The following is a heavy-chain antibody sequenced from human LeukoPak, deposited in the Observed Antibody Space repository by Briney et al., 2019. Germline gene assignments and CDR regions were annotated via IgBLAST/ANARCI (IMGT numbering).Heavy chain of an antibody. J-gene: IGHJ6*02. CDR2: MNPNSGNT. Sequence: GASVKVSCKASGYTLTSYDINWVRQATGQGLEWMGWMNPNSGNTGYAQKFQGRVTMTRNTSISTAYMELSSLRSEDTAVYYCAREGTVTTDNGMDVWGQGTTVTVSS. CDR1: GYTLTSYD. V-gene: IGHV1-8*01. D-gene: IGHD4-4*01. CDR3: AREGTVTTDNGMDV.